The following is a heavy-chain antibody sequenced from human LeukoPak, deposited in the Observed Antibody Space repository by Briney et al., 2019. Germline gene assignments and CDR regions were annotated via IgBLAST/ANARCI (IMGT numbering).Heavy chain of an antibody. CDR1: GGSFSGYY. CDR2: INHSGST. V-gene: IGHV4-34*01. CDR3: ARGSSGSFDY. J-gene: IGHJ4*02. D-gene: IGHD3-22*01. Sequence: SETLSLTCAVYGGSFSGYYWSWIRQPPGKGLEWIGEINHSGSTNYNPSLKSRVTISVDTSKNQFSLKLSSVTAADTAVYYCARGSSGSFDYWGQGTPVTVSS.